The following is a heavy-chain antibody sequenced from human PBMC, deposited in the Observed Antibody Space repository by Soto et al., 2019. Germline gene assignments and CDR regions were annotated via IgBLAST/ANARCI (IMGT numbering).Heavy chain of an antibody. V-gene: IGHV3-30*18. CDR2: ISYDGTNN. J-gene: IGHJ3*02. D-gene: IGHD2-15*01. Sequence: QVQLVESGGGVVQPGRSLRLSCAASGFTFSSYGMHWVRQAPGKGLEWLAVISYDGTNNYYTESVKGRFTISRDNSKNTLFLQMNSLRAEDTAVYFCAKGDCSGGSCYFSAFDIWGQGTMVTVSS. CDR1: GFTFSSYG. CDR3: AKGDCSGGSCYFSAFDI.